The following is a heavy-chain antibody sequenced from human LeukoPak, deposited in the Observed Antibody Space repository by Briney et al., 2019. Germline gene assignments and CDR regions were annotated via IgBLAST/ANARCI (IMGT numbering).Heavy chain of an antibody. Sequence: GRSLRLSCAASGFTFSSYAMSWVRQAPGKGLEWVSAISGSGGSTYYADSVKGRFTISRDNSKNTLYLQMNSLRAEDTAVYYCATSGSYYSFDYWGQGTLVTVSS. CDR1: GFTFSSYA. V-gene: IGHV3-23*01. D-gene: IGHD1-26*01. CDR2: ISGSGGST. CDR3: ATSGSYYSFDY. J-gene: IGHJ4*02.